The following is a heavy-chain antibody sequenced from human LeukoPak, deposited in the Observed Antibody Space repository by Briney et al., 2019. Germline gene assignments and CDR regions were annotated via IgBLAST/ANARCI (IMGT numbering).Heavy chain of an antibody. Sequence: AGGSLRLSCAASGFTVSSNYMSWVRQAPGKGLEWVSVIYSGGTTYYADSVKGRFTISRDNSKNTLHLQMNSLRAEDTAVYYCARDHYSYAHAAHWGQGTLVTVSS. CDR2: IYSGGTT. D-gene: IGHD5-18*01. V-gene: IGHV3-66*01. J-gene: IGHJ4*02. CDR1: GFTVSSNY. CDR3: ARDHYSYAHAAH.